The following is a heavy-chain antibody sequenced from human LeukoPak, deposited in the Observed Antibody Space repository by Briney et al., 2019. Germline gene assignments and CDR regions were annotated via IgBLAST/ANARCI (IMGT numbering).Heavy chain of an antibody. D-gene: IGHD1-26*01. J-gene: IGHJ5*02. V-gene: IGHV4-4*09. CDR1: GGSISSYY. CDR2: IYTSGIT. CDR3: ARSYSGNYFVT. Sequence: SETLSLTCTVSGGSISSYYWTWIRQPPGKGLEWIGYIYTSGITNYNPSLKSRVTILVDTSKNQFSLKLSSVTAADTAVYYCARSYSGNYFVTWGQGTLVTVSS.